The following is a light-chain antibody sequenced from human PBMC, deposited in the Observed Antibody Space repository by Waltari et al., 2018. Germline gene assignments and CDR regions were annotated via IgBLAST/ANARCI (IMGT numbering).Light chain of an antibody. CDR1: QGISSR. V-gene: IGKV1-12*01. CDR3: LQAYSFPRT. CDR2: TAS. J-gene: IGKJ2*01. Sequence: DIQMTQSPSFVSASVGYRVTITCRASQGISSRLAWYQQKPGKAPKLLIYTASTLQSGVPSRFSGSGSGTEFTLIITTLQPEDFATYFCLQAYSFPRTFGQGTKLEIK.